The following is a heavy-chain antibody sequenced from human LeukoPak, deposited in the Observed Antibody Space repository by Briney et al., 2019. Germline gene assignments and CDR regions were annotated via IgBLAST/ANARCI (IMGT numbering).Heavy chain of an antibody. J-gene: IGHJ4*02. CDR3: AKYTAGTYYFDY. Sequence: ASVTVSCKASGYTFTGYYIHWVRQAPGQGLEWMGWINPNSGGTNYAQKFQGRVTMTRDTSISTAYMELSRLRSDDTAVYCCAKYTAGTYYFDYWGQGTLVTVSS. D-gene: IGHD6-19*01. CDR2: INPNSGGT. V-gene: IGHV1-2*02. CDR1: GYTFTGYY.